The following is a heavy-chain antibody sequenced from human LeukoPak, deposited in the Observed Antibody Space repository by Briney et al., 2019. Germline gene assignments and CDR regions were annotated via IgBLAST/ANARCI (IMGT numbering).Heavy chain of an antibody. CDR1: GFTFSSYA. CDR2: IGGSGGST. CDR3: ARGVDGLDY. V-gene: IGHV3-23*01. J-gene: IGHJ4*02. Sequence: GESLKISCAASGFTFSSYAMSWVRQAPGKGLEWVSAIGGSGGSTYYADSVKGRFTISRDNSKNTLYLQMNSLRAEDTAVYYCARGVDGLDYWGQGTLVTVSS. D-gene: IGHD3-9*01.